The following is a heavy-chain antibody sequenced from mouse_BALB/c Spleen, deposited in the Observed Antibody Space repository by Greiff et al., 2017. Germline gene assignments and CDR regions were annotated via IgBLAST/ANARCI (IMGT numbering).Heavy chain of an antibody. V-gene: IGHV5-9-4*01. Sequence: EVMLVESGGGLVKPGGSLKLSCAASGFTFSSYAMSWVRQSPEKRLEWVAEISSGGSYTYYPDTVTGRFTISRDNAKNTLYLEMSSLRSEDTAMYYCARDLAGHGAWFAYWGQGTLVTVSA. J-gene: IGHJ3*01. CDR2: ISSGGSYT. CDR3: ARDLAGHGAWFAY. CDR1: GFTFSSYA.